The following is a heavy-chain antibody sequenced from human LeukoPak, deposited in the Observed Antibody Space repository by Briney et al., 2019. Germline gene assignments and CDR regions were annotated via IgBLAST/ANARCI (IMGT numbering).Heavy chain of an antibody. V-gene: IGHV3-23*01. J-gene: IGHJ4*02. Sequence: PGGSLRLPRAASGFTFSSYVISWVRQAPGKGLEWVSTISESGASTFYADSVKGRFPISRDNSKNTLYLEMNSLRAEDTALYYCAKTISSGSQPDYWGQGTLVTVSS. CDR3: AKTISSGSQPDY. CDR2: ISESGAST. D-gene: IGHD3-10*01. CDR1: GFTFSSYV.